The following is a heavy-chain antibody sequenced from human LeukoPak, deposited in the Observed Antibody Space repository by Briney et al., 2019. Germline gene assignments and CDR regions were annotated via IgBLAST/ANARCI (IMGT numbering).Heavy chain of an antibody. Sequence: ASVKVSCKASGYTFTSYYMHWVRQAPGQGLEWMGIINPSGGSTSYAQKFQGRVTMTRDTSTSTVYMELSSLRSEDTAVYYCARSSGYYFSQYYFDYWGQGTLVTVSS. J-gene: IGHJ4*02. CDR1: GYTFTSYY. CDR2: INPSGGST. CDR3: ARSSGYYFSQYYFDY. V-gene: IGHV1-46*01. D-gene: IGHD3-22*01.